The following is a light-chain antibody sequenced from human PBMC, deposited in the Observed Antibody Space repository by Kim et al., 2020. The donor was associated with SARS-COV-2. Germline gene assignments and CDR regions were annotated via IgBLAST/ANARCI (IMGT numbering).Light chain of an antibody. CDR3: AAWDDSLNGVI. CDR2: SDD. V-gene: IGLV1-44*01. CDR1: RSNIGSNA. J-gene: IGLJ2*01. Sequence: QSVLTQPPSASGTPGQRVTISCSGSRSNIGSNAVNWYQQLPGTAPKLLLYSDDHRPSGVPDRFSGSKSGTSASLAISGLQSEDEADYYCAAWDDSLNGVIFGGGTQLTVL.